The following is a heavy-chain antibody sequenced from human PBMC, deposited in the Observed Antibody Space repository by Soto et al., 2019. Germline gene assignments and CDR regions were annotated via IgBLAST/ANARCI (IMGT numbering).Heavy chain of an antibody. CDR2: IIPILGIA. CDR3: ARDRAPSSWYRGNWFDP. CDR1: GGTFSSYT. Sequence: QVQLVQSGAEVKKPGSSVEVSCKASGGTFSSYTISWVRQAPGQGLEWMGRIIPILGIANYAQKFQGRVTITADKSTSTAYMELSSLRSEDTAVYYCARDRAPSSWYRGNWFDPWGQGTLVTVSS. J-gene: IGHJ5*02. D-gene: IGHD6-13*01. V-gene: IGHV1-69*08.